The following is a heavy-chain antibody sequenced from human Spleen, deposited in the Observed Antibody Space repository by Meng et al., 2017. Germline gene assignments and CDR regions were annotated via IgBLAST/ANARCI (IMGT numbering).Heavy chain of an antibody. CDR2: INHSGST. Sequence: QVQLQQWGAGLLKPSETLSLTCACSGGSFSDYYWSWIRQPPGKGLEWIGEINHSGSTNYNPSLESRATISVDTSQNNLSLKLSSVTAADSAVYYCARGPTTMAHDFDYWGQGTLVTVSS. J-gene: IGHJ4*02. V-gene: IGHV4-34*01. CDR3: ARGPTTMAHDFDY. D-gene: IGHD4-11*01. CDR1: GGSFSDYY.